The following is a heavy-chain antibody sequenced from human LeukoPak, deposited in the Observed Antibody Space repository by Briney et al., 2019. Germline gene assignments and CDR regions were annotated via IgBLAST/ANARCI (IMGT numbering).Heavy chain of an antibody. CDR1: GGSIINYY. CDR2: IYYSGST. D-gene: IGHD4-17*01. Sequence: SETLSLTCTVSGGSIINYYWSWIRQPPGKGLEWIGYIYYSGSTNYNPSLKSRVTISVDTSKNQFSLKLSSVTAADTAVYYCARAGWYGASPDAFDIWGQGTMVTVSS. CDR3: ARAGWYGASPDAFDI. J-gene: IGHJ3*02. V-gene: IGHV4-59*01.